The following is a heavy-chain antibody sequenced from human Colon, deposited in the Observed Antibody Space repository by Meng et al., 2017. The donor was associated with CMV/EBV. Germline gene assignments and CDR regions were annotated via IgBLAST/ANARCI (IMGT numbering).Heavy chain of an antibody. Sequence: GESLKISCAGSGFTFDDYAIHWVRQVPGKGLEWVSGINGVGDITYYADSVKGRFTISRDNSKNTLYLRMIDLRAEDTAMYYCAKDRAYCGSFSCSPNYFDGWGQGNLVTVSS. V-gene: IGHV3-23*01. CDR3: AKDRAYCGSFSCSPNYFDG. J-gene: IGHJ4*02. D-gene: IGHD2-21*01. CDR1: GFTFDDYA. CDR2: INGVGDIT.